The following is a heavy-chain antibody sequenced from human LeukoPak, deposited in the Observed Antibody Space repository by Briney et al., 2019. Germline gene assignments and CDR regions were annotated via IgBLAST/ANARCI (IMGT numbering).Heavy chain of an antibody. Sequence: PGGSLSLSCAASGFTCSVYWMSWVRQAPGKGLEWVANIKQDGSEKYYVDSVKGLFTISRDNAKNSLYLQMNGLRAEDTAVYDCARIRGGWSQNWDYWGQGTLVTVSS. J-gene: IGHJ4*02. CDR1: GFTCSVYW. CDR3: ARIRGGWSQNWDY. CDR2: IKQDGSEK. V-gene: IGHV3-7*01. D-gene: IGHD6-19*01.